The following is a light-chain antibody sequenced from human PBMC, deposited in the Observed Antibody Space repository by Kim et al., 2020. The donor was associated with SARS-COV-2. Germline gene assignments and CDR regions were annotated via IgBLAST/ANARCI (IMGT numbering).Light chain of an antibody. CDR1: RSDVGGYEY. CDR2: DVI. V-gene: IGLV2-14*01. Sequence: QSALTQPASVSGSPGQSITISCTGTRSDVGGYEYVSWYQQHPGKAPKLMIYDVIKWPSGVSNRFSGSKSGNTASLTISALQAEDEADYYCNSYSSVSTYVFGSGTKVTVL. J-gene: IGLJ1*01. CDR3: NSYSSVSTYV.